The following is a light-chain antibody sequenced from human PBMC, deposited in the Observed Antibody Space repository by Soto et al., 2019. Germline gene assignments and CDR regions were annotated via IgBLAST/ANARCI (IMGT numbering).Light chain of an antibody. Sequence: QSALTQPASVSGSPGQSITISCTGTSSDVGGYNYVSWYQQHPGKDPKLMIYDVSNRPSGISNRFSGSKSGNTTSLTISGLQAEDEADYYCSSYTSSSTLRDVVFGGGTQLTVL. CDR1: SSDVGGYNY. CDR3: SSYTSSSTLRDVV. V-gene: IGLV2-14*01. CDR2: DVS. J-gene: IGLJ2*01.